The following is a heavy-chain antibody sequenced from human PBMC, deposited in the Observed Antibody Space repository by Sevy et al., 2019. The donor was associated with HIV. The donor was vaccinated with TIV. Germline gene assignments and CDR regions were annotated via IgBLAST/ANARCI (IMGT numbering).Heavy chain of an antibody. J-gene: IGHJ6*02. CDR1: GFSFSRYG. Sequence: GSLRLSCAASGFSFSRYGLHWVRQAPGKGLEWLAIISYDGSNKYHADSVKGRFTISRDNSKNTLYLQMNSLRAEDTAVYYCAKGGCSGGICYSDVWGQGTTVTVSS. CDR3: AKGGCSGGICYSDV. D-gene: IGHD2-15*01. V-gene: IGHV3-30*18. CDR2: ISYDGSNK.